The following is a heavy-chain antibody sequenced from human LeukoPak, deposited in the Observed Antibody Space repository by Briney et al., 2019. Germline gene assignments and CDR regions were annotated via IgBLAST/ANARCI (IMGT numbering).Heavy chain of an antibody. D-gene: IGHD3-22*01. V-gene: IGHV4-39*07. CDR3: ARSLGNMIVTGY. CDR2: IYYSGST. CDR1: GGSISSSSYY. J-gene: IGHJ4*02. Sequence: PSETLSLTCTVSGGSISSSSYYWGWIRQPPGKGLEWIGSIYYSGSTYYNPSLKSRVTISVDTSKNQFSLKLSSVTAADTAVYYCARSLGNMIVTGYWGQGTLVTVSS.